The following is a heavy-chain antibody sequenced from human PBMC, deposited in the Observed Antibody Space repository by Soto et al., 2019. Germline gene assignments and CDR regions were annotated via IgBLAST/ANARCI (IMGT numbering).Heavy chain of an antibody. Sequence: ASVKVSCKASGGTFSSYAISWVRQAPGQGLEWMGGIIPIFGTANYAQKFQGRVTITADESTSTAYMELSSLRSEDTAVYYCARDGAGYYDSSGYYAFDIWGQGTMVTVSS. V-gene: IGHV1-69*13. J-gene: IGHJ3*02. CDR3: ARDGAGYYDSSGYYAFDI. CDR2: IIPIFGTA. D-gene: IGHD3-22*01. CDR1: GGTFSSYA.